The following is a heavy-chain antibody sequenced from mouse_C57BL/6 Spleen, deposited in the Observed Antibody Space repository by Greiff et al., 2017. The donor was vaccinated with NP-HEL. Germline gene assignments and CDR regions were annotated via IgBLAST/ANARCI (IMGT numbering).Heavy chain of an antibody. Sequence: QVHVKQSGAELVKPGASVKLSCKASGYTFTSYWMHWVKQRPGRGLEWIGRIDPNSGGTKYNEKFKSKATLTVDKPSSTAYMQLSSLTSEDSAVYYCAREGIYDGYPWFAYWGQGTLVTVSA. CDR2: IDPNSGGT. CDR1: GYTFTSYW. V-gene: IGHV1-72*01. D-gene: IGHD2-3*01. J-gene: IGHJ3*01. CDR3: AREGIYDGYPWFAY.